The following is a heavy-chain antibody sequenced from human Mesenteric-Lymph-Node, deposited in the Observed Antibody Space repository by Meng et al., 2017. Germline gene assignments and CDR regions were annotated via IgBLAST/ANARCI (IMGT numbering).Heavy chain of an antibody. V-gene: IGHV3-30*04. CDR1: GFTFSSYA. CDR2: ISYDGSNK. CDR3: ARYGRVDY. D-gene: IGHD2-15*01. J-gene: IGHJ4*02. Sequence: GESLKISCAASGFTFSSYAMHWVRQAPGKGLEWVAVISYDGSNKYYADSVKGRFTISRDNAKNSLYLQMNSLRVEDTAVYYCARYGRVDYWGQGTLVTVSS.